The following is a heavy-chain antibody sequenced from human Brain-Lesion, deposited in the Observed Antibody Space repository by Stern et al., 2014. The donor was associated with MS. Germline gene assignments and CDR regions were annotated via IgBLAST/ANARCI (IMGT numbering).Heavy chain of an antibody. D-gene: IGHD1-26*01. CDR2: IYYSGFT. CDR3: ARHDSVPRPSQLYSARDRGPGYFDY. CDR1: GGSISSSTYY. J-gene: IGHJ4*02. V-gene: IGHV4-39*01. Sequence: QVQLVESGPGLVKPSETLSLTCTVSGGSISSSTYYGAWIRQPPGKGLEWIGNIYYSGFTSYNPSLKRPVTITVDMSKNQFSLKLSSVTAADTAIYYCARHDSVPRPSQLYSARDRGPGYFDYWGQGTLVTVSS.